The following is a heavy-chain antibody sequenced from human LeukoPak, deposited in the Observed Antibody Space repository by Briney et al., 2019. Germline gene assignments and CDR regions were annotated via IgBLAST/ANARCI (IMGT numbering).Heavy chain of an antibody. D-gene: IGHD6-13*01. CDR3: ARVISSWYCDY. V-gene: IGHV3-7*01. CDR1: GFTFSSYW. CDR2: IKQDGSEK. J-gene: IGHJ4*02. Sequence: GGSLRLSCAASGFTFSSYWMSWVRQAPGKGLEWVADIKQDGSEKYYVDSVKGRFTISRDNAKNSLYLQMSSLRAEDTAVYYCARVISSWYCDYWGQGTLVTVSS.